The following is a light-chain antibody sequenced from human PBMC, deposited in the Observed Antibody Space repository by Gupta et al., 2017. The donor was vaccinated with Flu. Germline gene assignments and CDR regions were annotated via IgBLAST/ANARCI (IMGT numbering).Light chain of an antibody. CDR2: DVS. V-gene: IGKV1-33*01. CDR1: QDISDY. Sequence: MTQSPSSLSASAGDRVTMTCQASQDISDYLNWYQQKPGHAPKLLIFDVSNLDTGVPSRFSGSGFGTEFTLTITDLQTEDIATYFCLQYDDLPYNFGQGTRVEI. J-gene: IGKJ2*01. CDR3: LQYDDLPYN.